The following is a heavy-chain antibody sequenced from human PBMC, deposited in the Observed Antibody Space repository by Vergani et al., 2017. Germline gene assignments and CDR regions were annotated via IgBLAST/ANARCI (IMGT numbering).Heavy chain of an antibody. CDR1: GGSFSGYY. CDR3: ASEAVAAAAQGDY. V-gene: IGHV4-34*01. D-gene: IGHD6-13*01. J-gene: IGHJ4*02. Sequence: QVQLQQWGAGLLKPSETLSLTCAVYGGSFSGYYWSWIRQPPGKGLEWIGEINHSGSTNYNPSLKSRVTISVDTSKNQFSLKLSSVTAADTAVYYFASEAVAAAAQGDYWGQGSLVTVSS. CDR2: INHSGST.